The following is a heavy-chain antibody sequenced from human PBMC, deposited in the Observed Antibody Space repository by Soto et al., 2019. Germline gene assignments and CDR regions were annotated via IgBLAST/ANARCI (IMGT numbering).Heavy chain of an antibody. D-gene: IGHD2-2*03. V-gene: IGHV4-34*01. CDR1: GGSFSGYY. Sequence: SETLSLTCAVYGGSFSGYYWSWIRQPPGKGLEWIGEINHSGSTNYNPSLKIRVTISVDTSKNQFSLKLSSVTAADTAVYYCARGVVDIVVVPAAMHSPARPSQGKWFDPWGQGTLVTVSS. CDR3: ARGVVDIVVVPAAMHSPARPSQGKWFDP. J-gene: IGHJ5*02. CDR2: INHSGST.